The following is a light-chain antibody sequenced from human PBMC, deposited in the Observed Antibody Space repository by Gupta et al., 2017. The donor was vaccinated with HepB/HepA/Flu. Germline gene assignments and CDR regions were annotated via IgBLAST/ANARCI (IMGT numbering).Light chain of an antibody. Sequence: IVMTQSPATLSVSPGASATLSCRASQSVRSNLAWYKQKPVQAPRLLVYGASTRATGLPARFSGSGCGTEFTLTISSRQSEDFAVYYCQQYYNWPPWTFGQGTKVEIK. CDR1: QSVRSN. J-gene: IGKJ1*01. CDR2: GAS. V-gene: IGKV3-15*01. CDR3: QQYYNWPPWT.